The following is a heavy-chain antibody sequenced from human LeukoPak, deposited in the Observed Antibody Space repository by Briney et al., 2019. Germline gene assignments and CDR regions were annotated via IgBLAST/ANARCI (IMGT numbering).Heavy chain of an antibody. CDR2: INHRQSS. CDR1: GGSYTGYY. D-gene: IGHD4-23*01. CDR3: ARVTGYGGDSLRY. J-gene: IGHJ4*02. V-gene: IGHV4-34*01. Sequence: SETLSLTCSVDGGSYTGYYWTWIRQAPGKGLEWIGEINHRQSSNYNPSLKSRVTLSIDTSKKQFSLQLTSLTAADTAVYYCARVTGYGGDSLRYWGQESPVTVSS.